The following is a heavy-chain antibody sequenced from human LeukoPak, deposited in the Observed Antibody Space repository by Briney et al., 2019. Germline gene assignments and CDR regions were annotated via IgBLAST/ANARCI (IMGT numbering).Heavy chain of an antibody. CDR3: ALGLYCSSTSCRLANYYYMDV. J-gene: IGHJ6*03. V-gene: IGHV1-2*02. CDR1: GYTFTGYY. D-gene: IGHD2-2*01. CDR2: INPNSGGT. Sequence: ASVKVSCKASGYTFTGYYMHWVRQAPGQGLEWMGWINPNSGGTNYAQKFQGRVTMTRDTSISTAYMELSRLRSDDTAVYYCALGLYCSSTSCRLANYYYMDVWGKGTTVTISS.